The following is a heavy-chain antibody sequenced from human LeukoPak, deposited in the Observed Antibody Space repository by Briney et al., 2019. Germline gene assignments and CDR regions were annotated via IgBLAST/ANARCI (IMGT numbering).Heavy chain of an antibody. Sequence: ASVKVSCKASGGTFSSYTISWVRQAPGQGLEWMGRIIPILGIANYAQKFQGRVTITADKSTSTAYMELSSLRSEDTAVYYCARSEDFWSWFDPWGQGTLVTVSS. CDR1: GGTFSSYT. CDR2: IIPILGIA. J-gene: IGHJ5*02. D-gene: IGHD3-3*01. V-gene: IGHV1-69*02. CDR3: ARSEDFWSWFDP.